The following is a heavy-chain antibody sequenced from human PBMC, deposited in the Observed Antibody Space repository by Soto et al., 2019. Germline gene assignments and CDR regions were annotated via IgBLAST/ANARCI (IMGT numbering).Heavy chain of an antibody. V-gene: IGHV3-33*08. D-gene: IGHD3-22*01. CDR3: ARVFYDSSGYYNSYYYYYGMDV. J-gene: IGHJ6*02. CDR1: GFTFSSYG. Sequence: GGSLRRSCAASGFTFSSYGMHWVRQAPGKGLEWVAVIWYDGSNKYYADSVKGRFTISRDNSKNTLYLQMNSLRAEDTAVYYCARVFYDSSGYYNSYYYYYGMDVWGQGTTVTVSS. CDR2: IWYDGSNK.